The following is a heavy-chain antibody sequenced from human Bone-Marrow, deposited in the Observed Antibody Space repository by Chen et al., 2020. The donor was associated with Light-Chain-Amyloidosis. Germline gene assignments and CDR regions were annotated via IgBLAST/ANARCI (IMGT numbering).Heavy chain of an antibody. CDR2: IFYSGST. CDR3: ARADASYYYYGMDV. J-gene: IGHJ6*02. Sequence: QVQLQESGPGLVRPPQTLSLTCTVSGVSISSAGYYWSWIRQHPGKGLEWIGHIFYSGSTYANPSLKSRVAISVDTSKNQFSLKVSSVTAADTAVYYCARADASYYYYGMDVWGQGTTVTVSS. V-gene: IGHV4-31*03. CDR1: GVSISSAGYY.